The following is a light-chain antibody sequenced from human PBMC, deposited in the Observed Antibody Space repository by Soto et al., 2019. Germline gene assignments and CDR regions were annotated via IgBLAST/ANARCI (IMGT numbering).Light chain of an antibody. J-gene: IGKJ4*01. V-gene: IGKV1-5*01. CDR2: DAP. CDR1: QSISSG. CDR3: QQYNSFSIT. Sequence: DIQMTQSPSTLSASVGDRVTITCRASQSISSGLAWYQQKPGKAPQLLIYDAPSVQSGVPSRFSGSGSGTEFTLTTSSLQPDDFATYYCQQYNSFSITFGGGTKVEIK.